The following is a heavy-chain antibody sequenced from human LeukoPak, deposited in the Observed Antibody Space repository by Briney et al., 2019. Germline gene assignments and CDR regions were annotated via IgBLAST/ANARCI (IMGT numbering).Heavy chain of an antibody. Sequence: SETLSLTCAVYGGSFSGYYWGWIRQAPGKGLEWIGSIYHSGSTYSNPSLKSRLIIYLDTSKNQFALNLASVTAADTAVYYCATSASGLDWMFHFDYWGQGILVTVSS. J-gene: IGHJ4*02. CDR1: GGSFSGYY. D-gene: IGHD5-12*01. V-gene: IGHV4-38-2*01. CDR3: ATSASGLDWMFHFDY. CDR2: IYHSGST.